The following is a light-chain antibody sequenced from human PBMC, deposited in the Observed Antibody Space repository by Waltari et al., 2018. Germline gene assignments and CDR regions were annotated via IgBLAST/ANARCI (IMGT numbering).Light chain of an antibody. CDR3: QHYVRLPVT. Sequence: EIVLTQSPGTLSLSPGERATLSCSASQSVSRTLAWYQQKPGQAPRLLIYGAFTRATGIPDRFSGSGSGTDFSLTISRLEPEDFAVYYCQHYVRLPVTFGQGTKVEIK. J-gene: IGKJ1*01. CDR2: GAF. CDR1: QSVSRT. V-gene: IGKV3-20*01.